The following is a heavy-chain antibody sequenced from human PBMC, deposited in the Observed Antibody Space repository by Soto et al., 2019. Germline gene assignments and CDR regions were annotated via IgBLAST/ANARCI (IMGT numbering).Heavy chain of an antibody. Sequence: GASVKVSCKASGYTFTSYGISWVRQAPGQGLEWMGWISAYNGNTNYAQKLQGRDTMTTDTSTSTAYTELRSLRSDDTAANYYKRVRNGGTIFGVANGGFDYWGQGTLVTVSS. CDR3: KRVRNGGTIFGVANGGFDY. D-gene: IGHD3-3*01. CDR1: GYTFTSYG. CDR2: ISAYNGNT. J-gene: IGHJ4*02. V-gene: IGHV1-18*01.